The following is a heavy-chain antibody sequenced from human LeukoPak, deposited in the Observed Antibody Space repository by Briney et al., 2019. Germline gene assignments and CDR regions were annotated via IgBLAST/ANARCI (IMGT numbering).Heavy chain of an antibody. CDR2: INPNTGGT. CDR1: GYTFTGYY. Sequence: ASVKVSRKASGYTFTGYYMHWVRQAPGQGLEWMGWINPNTGGTNYAQKFQGRVTMTRDTSISTAYMELSRLRSDDTAVYHCARDSWELLYYFDYWGQGTLVTVSS. CDR3: ARDSWELLYYFDY. D-gene: IGHD1-26*01. V-gene: IGHV1-2*02. J-gene: IGHJ4*02.